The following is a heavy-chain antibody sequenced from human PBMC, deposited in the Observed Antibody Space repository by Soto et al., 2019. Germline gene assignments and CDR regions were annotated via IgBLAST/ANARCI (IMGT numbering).Heavy chain of an antibody. CDR2: INQDGSEK. CDR3: VRVPGFDL. CDR1: GFTFSRYW. V-gene: IGHV3-7*04. J-gene: IGHJ2*01. Sequence: EVQLVESGGGLVQPGGSLRLSCAASGFTFSRYWMSWVRQAPGKGLEWVANINQDGSEKEYVDSVKGRFTISRDNAKSSLYLQMNSLRAEDTAVYYCVRVPGFDLWGSGTLVTVSS.